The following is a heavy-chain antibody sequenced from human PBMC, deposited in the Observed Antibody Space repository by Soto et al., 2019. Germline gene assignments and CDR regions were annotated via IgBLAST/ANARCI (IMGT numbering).Heavy chain of an antibody. Sequence: ASVKVSCKASGYTFTSYGISWVRQAPGQGLEWMGWISAYNGNTNYAQKLQGRVTMTTDTSTSTAYMELRSLRSDDTAVYYCASSYCSGGSCYLYYFDYWGQGPLVTVSS. CDR3: ASSYCSGGSCYLYYFDY. CDR2: ISAYNGNT. V-gene: IGHV1-18*01. CDR1: GYTFTSYG. J-gene: IGHJ4*02. D-gene: IGHD2-15*01.